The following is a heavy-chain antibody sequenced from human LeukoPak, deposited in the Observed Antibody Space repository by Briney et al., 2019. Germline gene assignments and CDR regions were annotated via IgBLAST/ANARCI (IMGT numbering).Heavy chain of an antibody. CDR1: GFTVSSNY. V-gene: IGHV3-66*02. Sequence: GGSLRLSYAASGFTVSSNYMSWVRQAPGKGLEWVSVIYSGGSTYYADSVKGRFTISRDNSKNTLYLQMNSLRAEDTAVYYCARDTAGYSSSWSPGDYYMDVWGKGTTVTVSS. CDR2: IYSGGST. D-gene: IGHD6-13*01. CDR3: ARDTAGYSSSWSPGDYYMDV. J-gene: IGHJ6*03.